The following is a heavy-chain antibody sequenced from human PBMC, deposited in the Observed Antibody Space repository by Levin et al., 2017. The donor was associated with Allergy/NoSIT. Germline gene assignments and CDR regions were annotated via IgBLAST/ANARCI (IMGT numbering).Heavy chain of an antibody. CDR3: AKDWIAAVAGTFDY. CDR2: ISYDGSNE. J-gene: IGHJ4*02. D-gene: IGHD6-19*01. V-gene: IGHV3-30-3*01. CDR1: GFTFSSYA. Sequence: GGSLRLSCAASGFTFSSYAMHWVRQAPGKGLEWVAVISYDGSNEYYADSVKGRFTISRDNSKNTLYLQMNSLRAEDTAVYYCAKDWIAAVAGTFDYWGQGTLVTVSS.